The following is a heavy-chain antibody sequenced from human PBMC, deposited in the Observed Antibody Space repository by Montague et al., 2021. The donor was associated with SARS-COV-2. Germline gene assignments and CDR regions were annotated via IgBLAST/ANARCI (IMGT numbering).Heavy chain of an antibody. V-gene: IGHV4-59*07. CDR3: ARGSGWMGNAFDI. CDR2: IYYSGST. J-gene: IGHJ3*02. CDR1: GGSISSYY. D-gene: IGHD6-19*01. Sequence: SDTLSLTCTVSGGSISSYYRSWIRQPPGKGLEWIGYIYYSGSTNXNPSLKSRVTISVDTSKNQFSLKLSSVTAADTAVYYCARGSGWMGNAFDIWGQGTMVTVSS.